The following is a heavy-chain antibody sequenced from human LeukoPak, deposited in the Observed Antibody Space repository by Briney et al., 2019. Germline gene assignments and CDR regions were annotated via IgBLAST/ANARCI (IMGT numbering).Heavy chain of an antibody. J-gene: IGHJ6*03. CDR2: ISGRGEAI. CDR3: ARGWKPITYYYYYYMDV. D-gene: IGHD1-14*01. V-gene: IGHV3-48*01. Sequence: PGGSLRLSCAASGFTFSNHNMDWVRQAPGKGLEWISYISGRGEAIFYADSVQGRFTISRDNAKNSIYLQMNSLRAEDTAVYYCARGWKPITYYYYYYMDVWGKGTTVTVSS. CDR1: GFTFSNHN.